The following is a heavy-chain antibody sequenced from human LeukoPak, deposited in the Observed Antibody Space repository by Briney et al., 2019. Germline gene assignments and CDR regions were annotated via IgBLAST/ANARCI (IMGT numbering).Heavy chain of an antibody. CDR1: GGSISRYY. V-gene: IGHV4-59*06. CDR3: ASSPYGPWYFDL. D-gene: IGHD4-17*01. Sequence: SETLSLTCTVSGGSISRYYWSWIRRPPGKGLEWIGYIYYSGSTYYNPSLKSRVTISVDTSKNQFSLKLSSVTAADTAVYYCASSPYGPWYFDLWGRGTLVTVSS. CDR2: IYYSGST. J-gene: IGHJ2*01.